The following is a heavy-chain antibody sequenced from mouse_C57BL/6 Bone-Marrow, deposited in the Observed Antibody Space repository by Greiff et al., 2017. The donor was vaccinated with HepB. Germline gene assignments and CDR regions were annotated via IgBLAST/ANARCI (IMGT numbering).Heavy chain of an antibody. CDR2: IYPRSGNT. V-gene: IGHV1-81*01. CDR3: ARKKAYWYFAV. CDR1: GYTFTSYG. J-gene: IGHJ1*03. Sequence: QVQLQQSGAELARPGASVKLSCKASGYTFTSYGISWVKQRTGQGLEWIGEIYPRSGNTYYNEKFKGKATLTADKSSSTAYMELRSLTSEDSAVYFCARKKAYWYFAVWGTGTTVTVSS.